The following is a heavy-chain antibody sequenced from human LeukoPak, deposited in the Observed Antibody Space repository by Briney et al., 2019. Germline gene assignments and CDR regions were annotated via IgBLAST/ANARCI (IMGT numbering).Heavy chain of an antibody. CDR1: GGSIGTFY. D-gene: IGHD3-10*01. J-gene: IGHJ2*01. Sequence: SETLSLTCAVSGGSIGTFYWSWIRQPPGKGREWVGYIFKTGSTNYNSSLKSRVTLSLERSKNQCSLNLRSMTAADTAIYYCAKIGPGSWYFDLWGRGTLVTVSS. V-gene: IGHV4-59*01. CDR3: AKIGPGSWYFDL. CDR2: IFKTGST.